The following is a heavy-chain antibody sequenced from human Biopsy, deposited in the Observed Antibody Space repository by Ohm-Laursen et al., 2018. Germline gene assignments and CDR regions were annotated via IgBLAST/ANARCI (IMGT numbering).Heavy chain of an antibody. V-gene: IGHV4-59*01. CDR2: VYYTGST. CDR3: ARDRGYYSDRTVPGYFDL. J-gene: IGHJ2*01. D-gene: IGHD3-22*01. CDR1: GDSISSYY. Sequence: GTLSLTCSVSGDSISSYYWSWIRQPPGKGLQWIGYVYYTGSTDYNPSLQSRVTISIDTSKNHFSLRLRSVTPADTAIYYCARDRGYYSDRTVPGYFDLWGRGTLVTVSS.